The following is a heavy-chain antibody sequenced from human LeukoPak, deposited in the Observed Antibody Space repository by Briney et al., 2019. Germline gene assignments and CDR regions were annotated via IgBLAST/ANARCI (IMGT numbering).Heavy chain of an antibody. Sequence: GGPLRLSCAASGFTFSSYAMHWVRQAPGKGLEWVAVISYDGSNKYYADSVKGRFTISRDNSKNTLYLQMNSLRAEDTAVYYCASLRGKADFDYWGQGTLVTVSS. CDR3: ASLRGKADFDY. J-gene: IGHJ4*02. CDR2: ISYDGSNK. D-gene: IGHD3-10*01. V-gene: IGHV3-30-3*01. CDR1: GFTFSSYA.